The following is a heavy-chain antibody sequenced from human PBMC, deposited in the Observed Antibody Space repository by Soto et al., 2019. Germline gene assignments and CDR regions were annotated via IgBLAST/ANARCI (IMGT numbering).Heavy chain of an antibody. V-gene: IGHV3-23*01. CDR3: AKGGSILEWFYY. Sequence: GGSLRLSCTDSGFTFSSYMMSWVRQAPGKGLEWVSSMSGSGGGIHYADSVKGRFTISRDNSKNTLFLQMSSLRTEDTAVYYCAKGGSILEWFYYWGQGTLVTVSS. D-gene: IGHD3-3*01. CDR2: MSGSGGGI. CDR1: GFTFSSYM. J-gene: IGHJ4*02.